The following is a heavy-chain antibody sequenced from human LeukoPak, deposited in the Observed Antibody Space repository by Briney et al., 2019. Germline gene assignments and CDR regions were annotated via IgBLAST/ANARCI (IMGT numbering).Heavy chain of an antibody. J-gene: IGHJ4*02. CDR1: GYTFTSYA. CDR3: AKDKYRTVAIDY. Sequence: GASVKVSCKASGYTFTSYAMHWVRQAPGQRLEWMGWINAGNGNTKYSQKFQGRVTITRDTSASTAYMELSSLRAEDTAVYYCAKDKYRTVAIDYWGQGTLVTVSS. D-gene: IGHD4-17*01. CDR2: INAGNGNT. V-gene: IGHV1-3*01.